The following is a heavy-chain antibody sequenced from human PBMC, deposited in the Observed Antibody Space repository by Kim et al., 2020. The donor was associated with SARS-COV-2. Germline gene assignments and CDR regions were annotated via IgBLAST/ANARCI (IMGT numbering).Heavy chain of an antibody. D-gene: IGHD3-10*01. J-gene: IGHJ4*02. Sequence: RQAPGEGLGWVSVIYSGRSRHYAYSVQGRFTISRHNSKNTLYLQMTSLTAEDTAVYYCALLIQIRRVDYWGQGTLVTVSS. CDR3: ALLIQIRRVDY. V-gene: IGHV3-53*01. CDR2: IYSGRSR.